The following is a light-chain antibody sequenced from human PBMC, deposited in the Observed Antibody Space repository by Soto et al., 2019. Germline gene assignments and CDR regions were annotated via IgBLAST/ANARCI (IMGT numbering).Light chain of an antibody. CDR1: QSVFYSSNNNNF. J-gene: IGKJ4*01. CDR2: WAS. V-gene: IGKV4-1*01. CDR3: QQYYSNPPT. Sequence: DIVMTQSPDSLAVSLGERATINCKSSQSVFYSSNNNNFLAWYQQTPGQPPKLLIYWASTRKSGVPDRFSASGSGADFTLTISSLQAEDVAVYYCQQYYSNPPTFGGGTKVEIK.